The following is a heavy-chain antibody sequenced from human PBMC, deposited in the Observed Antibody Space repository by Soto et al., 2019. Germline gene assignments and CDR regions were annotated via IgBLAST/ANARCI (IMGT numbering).Heavy chain of an antibody. D-gene: IGHD3-22*01. CDR1: GYSFIGYY. Sequence: QVQLVQSGAEVKKPGASVKVSCEASGYSFIGYYIHWVRQAPGQGLEWMGWMTPNSGGTDYAQKFQGRVTMTRDTSISTAYIELNSLSSDDTAVYYCARASMIVEKYDFWGQGTQVTVSS. V-gene: IGHV1-2*02. CDR3: ARASMIVEKYDF. CDR2: MTPNSGGT. J-gene: IGHJ4*02.